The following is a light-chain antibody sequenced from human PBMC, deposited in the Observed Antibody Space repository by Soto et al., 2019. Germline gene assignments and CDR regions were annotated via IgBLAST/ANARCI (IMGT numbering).Light chain of an antibody. Sequence: SYELTQPPSLSVAPGQTARITCGGNNIGSKSVHWYQQEPGQAPVLVVHDDSDRPSGIPERFSGSNSGNTATLTITRVEAGDEADYYCQVWDTTTYHVVFGGGTKLTVL. V-gene: IGLV3-21*02. CDR3: QVWDTTTYHVV. CDR1: NIGSKS. J-gene: IGLJ3*02. CDR2: DDS.